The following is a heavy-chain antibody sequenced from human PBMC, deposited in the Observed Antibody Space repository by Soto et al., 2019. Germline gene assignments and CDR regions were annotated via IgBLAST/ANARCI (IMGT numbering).Heavy chain of an antibody. CDR1: GFTFSSYW. CDR3: ARESLSGYDPPNGY. J-gene: IGHJ1*01. Sequence: EVQLVESGGGLVQPGGSLRLSCAASGFTFSSYWMSWVRQAPGKGLEWVANIKQDGSEKYYVDSVKGRFTISRDNAKNSLYLQMNSLRVDDAAVYYCARESLSGYDPPNGYWGQGTLVTGSS. V-gene: IGHV3-7*01. D-gene: IGHD5-12*01. CDR2: IKQDGSEK.